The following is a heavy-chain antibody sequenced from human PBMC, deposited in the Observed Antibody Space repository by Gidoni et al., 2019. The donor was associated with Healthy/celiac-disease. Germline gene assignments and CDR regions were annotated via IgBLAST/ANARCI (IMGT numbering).Heavy chain of an antibody. Sequence: EVQLVESGGGLVQPGRSLRLSCAAFGFTFDDSAMHWVRQAPGKGLGWVSGISWNSGSIGYADSVKGRFTISRDNAKNSLYLQMNSLRAEDTALYYCAKDMGVITTLRGDAFDIWGQGTMVTVSS. CDR3: AKDMGVITTLRGDAFDI. CDR2: ISWNSGSI. J-gene: IGHJ3*02. D-gene: IGHD3-22*01. CDR1: GFTFDDSA. V-gene: IGHV3-9*01.